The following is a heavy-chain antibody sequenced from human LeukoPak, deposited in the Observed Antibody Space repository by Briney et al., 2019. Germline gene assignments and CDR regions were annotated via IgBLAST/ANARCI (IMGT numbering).Heavy chain of an antibody. D-gene: IGHD1-26*01. CDR3: ARAIGDLSYYGMDV. CDR2: IYYSGST. V-gene: IGHV4-59*01. Sequence: SETLSLTCTVSGGFISSYYWSWIRQPPGKGLEWIGYIYYSGSTSYNPSLKSRVTISVDTSKNQFSLKLRSVTAADTAVYYCARAIGDLSYYGMDVWGKGTTVTASS. J-gene: IGHJ6*04. CDR1: GGFISSYY.